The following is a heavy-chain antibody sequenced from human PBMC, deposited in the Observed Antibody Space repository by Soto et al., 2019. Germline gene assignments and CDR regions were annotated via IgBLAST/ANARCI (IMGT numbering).Heavy chain of an antibody. Sequence: SETLSLTCTVSGGSISSYYWSWIRQPPGKGLEWIGYIYYSGSTNYNPSLKSRVTISVDTSKNQFSLKLSSVTAADTAVYYCARDKYYDFWYGPVVGFHIWGPGTLATV. CDR3: ARDKYYDFWYGPVVGFHI. J-gene: IGHJ3*02. D-gene: IGHD3-3*01. CDR2: IYYSGST. CDR1: GGSISSYY. V-gene: IGHV4-59*01.